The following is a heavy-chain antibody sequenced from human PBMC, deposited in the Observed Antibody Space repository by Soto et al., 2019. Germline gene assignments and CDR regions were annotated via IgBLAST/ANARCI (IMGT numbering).Heavy chain of an antibody. CDR1: GFTFSSYG. J-gene: IGHJ6*02. Sequence: QVQLVESGGGVVQPGRSLRLSCAASGFTFSSYGMHWVRQAPGKGLEWVAVIWYDGSNKYYADSVKGRFTISRDNSKNTLDLQMNSLRAEDTAVYYCARDPIGEYSRSPHGPYGMDVWGQGTTVTVSS. CDR3: ARDPIGEYSRSPHGPYGMDV. CDR2: IWYDGSNK. V-gene: IGHV3-33*01. D-gene: IGHD6-6*01.